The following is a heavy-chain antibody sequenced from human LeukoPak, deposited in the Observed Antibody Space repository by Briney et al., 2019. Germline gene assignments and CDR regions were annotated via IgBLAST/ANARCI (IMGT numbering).Heavy chain of an antibody. CDR2: INPNSGCT. Sequence: ASGKVACKVSGYTFTGYYMHWVRHPAGQLREWVGWINPNSGCTNYAQKFQGKVTMTRETSITTAYMELSRLRSDDTAVYYCARGYCSGGSCYELTDYWGQGTLVTVSS. J-gene: IGHJ4*02. CDR3: ARGYCSGGSCYELTDY. V-gene: IGHV1-2*02. D-gene: IGHD2-15*01. CDR1: GYTFTGYY.